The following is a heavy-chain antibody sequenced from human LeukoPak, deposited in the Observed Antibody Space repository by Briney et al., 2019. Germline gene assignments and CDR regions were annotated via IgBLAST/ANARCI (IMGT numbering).Heavy chain of an antibody. CDR1: GYSISSGYY. CDR3: ASYGDFWSGYRNFDY. J-gene: IGHJ4*02. CDR2: IYHSGST. D-gene: IGHD3-3*01. V-gene: IGHV4-38-2*02. Sequence: SETLSLTCTVSGYSISSGYYWGWIRQPPGKGLEWIGSIYHSGSTYYNPSLKSRVTISVDTSKNQFSLKLSSVTAADTAVYYCASYGDFWSGYRNFDYWGQGTLVTVSS.